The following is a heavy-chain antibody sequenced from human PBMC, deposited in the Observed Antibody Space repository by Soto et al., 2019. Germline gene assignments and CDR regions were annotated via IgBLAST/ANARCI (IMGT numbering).Heavy chain of an antibody. Sequence: GGSLRLSCAASGFTFSSYGMHWVRQAPGKGLEWVAVISYDGSNKYYADSVKGRFTISRDNSKNTLYLQMNSLRAEDTAVYYCAKPMPTVTATSSFDYWGQGTLVTVSS. CDR1: GFTFSSYG. D-gene: IGHD4-17*01. J-gene: IGHJ4*02. CDR3: AKPMPTVTATSSFDY. V-gene: IGHV3-30*18. CDR2: ISYDGSNK.